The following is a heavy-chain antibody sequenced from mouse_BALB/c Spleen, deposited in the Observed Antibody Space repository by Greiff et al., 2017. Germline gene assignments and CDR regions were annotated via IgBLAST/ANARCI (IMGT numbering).Heavy chain of an antibody. J-gene: IGHJ4*01. V-gene: IGHV1-54*01. D-gene: IGHD1-1*01. CDR3: ARGYYDLDAMDY. CDR2: INPGSGGT. Sequence: QVQLQQSGAELVRPGTSVKVSCKASRYAFTHYLIEWVKQRPGQGLEWIGVINPGSGGTNYNEKFKGKATLTADKSSSTAYMQLSSLTSDDSAVYFCARGYYDLDAMDYWGQGTSGTVSS. CDR1: RYAFTHYL.